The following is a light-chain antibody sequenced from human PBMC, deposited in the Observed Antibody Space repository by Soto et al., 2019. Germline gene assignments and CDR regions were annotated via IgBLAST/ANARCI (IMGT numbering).Light chain of an antibody. J-gene: IGKJ1*01. Sequence: DIQMTQSPSTLSASVGDRVTITCRASQSISSWLAWYQQKPGKAPNLLIYDASSLESGVPSRFSGSGYGTEFTLTISSLQPDDFATYYCQQYDTDSWTFVHGTKVEIK. CDR1: QSISSW. V-gene: IGKV1-5*01. CDR3: QQYDTDSWT. CDR2: DAS.